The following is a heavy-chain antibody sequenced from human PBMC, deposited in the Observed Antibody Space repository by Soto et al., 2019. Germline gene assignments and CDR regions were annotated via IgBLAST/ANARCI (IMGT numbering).Heavy chain of an antibody. V-gene: IGHV1-69*02. Sequence: QVQLVQSGAEVKKPGSSVKVSCKASGGTFSSYTISWVRQAPGQGLEWMGRIIPILGIANYAQKFQGRVTITADKSTSTAYMELSSLRSEDTAVYYCASASMVVGGMDVWGQGTTVTVSS. CDR3: ASASMVVGGMDV. J-gene: IGHJ6*02. CDR1: GGTFSSYT. CDR2: IIPILGIA. D-gene: IGHD1-26*01.